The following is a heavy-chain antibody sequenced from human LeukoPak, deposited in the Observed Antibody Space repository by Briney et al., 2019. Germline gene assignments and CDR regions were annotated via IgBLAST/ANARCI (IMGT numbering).Heavy chain of an antibody. J-gene: IGHJ4*02. CDR3: ARDSYYYDSSGYYRFDY. D-gene: IGHD3-22*01. V-gene: IGHV4-39*07. Sequence: SETLSLTCTVSGGSISSSSYYWGWIRQPPGKGLEWIGSIYYSGSTYYNPSLKSRVTISVDTSKNQFSLKLSSVTAADTAVYYCARDSYYYDSSGYYRFDYWGQGTLVTVSS. CDR2: IYYSGST. CDR1: GGSISSSSYY.